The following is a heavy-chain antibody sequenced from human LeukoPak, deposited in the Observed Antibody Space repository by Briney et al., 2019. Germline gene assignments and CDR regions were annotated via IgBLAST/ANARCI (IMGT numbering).Heavy chain of an antibody. Sequence: SETLSLTCTVSGGSISSYYWSWIRQPPGKGLEWIGYIYYSESTNYNPSLKSRATISVDTSKNQFSLKLSSVTAADTAVYYCARRRDFWSGYDFDYWGQGTLVTVSS. CDR1: GGSISSYY. CDR2: IYYSEST. CDR3: ARRRDFWSGYDFDY. D-gene: IGHD3-3*01. J-gene: IGHJ4*02. V-gene: IGHV4-59*08.